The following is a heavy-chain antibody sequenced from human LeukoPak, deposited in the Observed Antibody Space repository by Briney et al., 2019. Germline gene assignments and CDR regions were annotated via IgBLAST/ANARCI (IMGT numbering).Heavy chain of an antibody. CDR3: ARAWRYPAVRGFDY. CDR1: GYTFTGYY. Sequence: ASVKVSCKASGYTFTGYYMHWVRQAPGQGLEWMGWINPNSGGTNYAQKFQGRVTMTRDTSTSTVYMELSSLRSEDTAVYYCARAWRYPAVRGFDYWGQGTLVTVSS. V-gene: IGHV1-2*02. CDR2: INPNSGGT. D-gene: IGHD3-3*01. J-gene: IGHJ4*02.